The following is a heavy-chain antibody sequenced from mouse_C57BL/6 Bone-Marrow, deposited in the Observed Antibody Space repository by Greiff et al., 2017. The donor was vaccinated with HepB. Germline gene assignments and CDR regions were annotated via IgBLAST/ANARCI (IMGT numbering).Heavy chain of an antibody. CDR3: TAWLPPWFAY. Sequence: EVQVVESGAELVRPGASVKLSCTASGFNIKDDYMHWVKQRPEQGLEWIGWIDPENGDTEYASKFQGKATITADTSSNTAYLQLSSLTSEDTAVYYCTAWLPPWFAYWGQGTLVTVSA. V-gene: IGHV14-4*01. J-gene: IGHJ3*01. D-gene: IGHD2-2*01. CDR2: IDPENGDT. CDR1: GFNIKDDY.